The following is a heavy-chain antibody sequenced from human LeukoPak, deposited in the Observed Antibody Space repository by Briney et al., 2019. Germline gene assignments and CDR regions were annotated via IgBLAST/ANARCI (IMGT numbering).Heavy chain of an antibody. D-gene: IGHD1-7*01. CDR3: ARVITGTTGGLDY. J-gene: IGHJ4*02. Sequence: SETLSLTCAVSGGSISSSNWCSWVRQPPGKGLEWIGEIYHSGSINYNPSLKSRVTILVDKSKNQFSLKLSSVTAADTAVYYCARVITGTTGGLDYWGQGTLVTVSS. CDR1: GGSISSSNW. CDR2: IYHSGSI. V-gene: IGHV4-4*02.